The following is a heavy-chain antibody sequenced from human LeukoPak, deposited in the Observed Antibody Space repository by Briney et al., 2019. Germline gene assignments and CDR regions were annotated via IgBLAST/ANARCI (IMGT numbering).Heavy chain of an antibody. D-gene: IGHD2-15*01. J-gene: IGHJ6*02. CDR3: TSRSCSGDSCSYYRMDV. CDR2: IRTKAFGGTT. Sequence: GGSLRLSCAASGFTFSSYEVNWVRQAPGKGLEWVGLIRTKAFGGTTEYAASVKGRFTISRDDSKSIAYLQMNSLKTEDTAVFYCTSRSCSGDSCSYYRMDVWGHGTTVIVSS. V-gene: IGHV3-49*04. CDR1: GFTFSSYE.